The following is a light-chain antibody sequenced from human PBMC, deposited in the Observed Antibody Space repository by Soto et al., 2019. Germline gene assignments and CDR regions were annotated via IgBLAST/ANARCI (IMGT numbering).Light chain of an antibody. J-gene: IGLJ1*01. V-gene: IGLV2-14*01. CDR3: ASYLTTSPLEV. CDR2: EVR. Sequence: QSALTQPASVSGSPGQSITISCTGTSSDVGDYNYVSCYRHHPGKAPKLIIYEVRNRPSGVPNRFSGAKSGNTASLTISGLQAADEADYYCASYLTTSPLEVFGTGTKVTVL. CDR1: SSDVGDYNY.